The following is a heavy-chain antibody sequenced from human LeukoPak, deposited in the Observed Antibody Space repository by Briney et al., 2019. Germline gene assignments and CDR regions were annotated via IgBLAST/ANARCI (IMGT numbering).Heavy chain of an antibody. CDR3: ARVYYDYVWGSLGLDY. CDR1: GFTFSSYE. J-gene: IGHJ4*02. D-gene: IGHD3-16*01. CDR2: ISSSGSTI. V-gene: IGHV3-48*03. Sequence: GGSLRLSCAASGFTFSSYEMNWVRQAPGKGLEWVSYISSSGSTIYYADSVKGRFTISRDNAKNSLYLQMNSLRAEDTAVYYCARVYYDYVWGSLGLDYRGQGTLVTVSS.